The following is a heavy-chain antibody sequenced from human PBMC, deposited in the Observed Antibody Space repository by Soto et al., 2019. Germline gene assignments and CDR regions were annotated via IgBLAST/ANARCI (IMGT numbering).Heavy chain of an antibody. D-gene: IGHD1-26*01. J-gene: IGHJ4*02. CDR3: ARRYGGNLDY. CDR1: GGSISSSSYY. CDR2: IYYSGST. V-gene: IGHV4-61*05. Sequence: PSETLSLTCTVSGGSISSSSYYWSWIRQPPGKGLEWIGYIYYSGSTNYNPSLKSRVTISVDTSKNQFSLKLSSVTAADTAVYYCARRYGGNLDYWGQGTLVTVS.